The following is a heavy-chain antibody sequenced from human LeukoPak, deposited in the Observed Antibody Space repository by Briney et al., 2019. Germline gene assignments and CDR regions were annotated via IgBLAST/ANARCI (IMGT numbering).Heavy chain of an antibody. CDR3: AKRQRGYTYGTAEY. D-gene: IGHD5-18*01. V-gene: IGHV3-23*05. J-gene: IGHJ4*02. Sequence: GGSLRLSCAASGFTFSSNAMSWVRQAPGKGPEWVSGISMTGSSTYYADSVKGRFTISRDNSKNTLFLQLNSLRAEDTAIYYCAKRQRGYTYGTAEYWGQGIKVTVSS. CDR2: ISMTGSST. CDR1: GFTFSSNA.